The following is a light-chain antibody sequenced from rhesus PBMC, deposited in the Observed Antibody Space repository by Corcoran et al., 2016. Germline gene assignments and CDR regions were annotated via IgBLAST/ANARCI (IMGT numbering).Light chain of an antibody. CDR3: QQYTIRPLT. Sequence: DIQMTQSPSSLSASVGDTVTITCRASQGIYSWLAWYQQKPGKAPKLLIYKASSLRSGVPSRFSGSGSGTDFTLTISSLQSEDFATYYCQQYTIRPLTFGGGTKVEIK. CDR1: QGIYSW. CDR2: KAS. J-gene: IGKJ4*01. V-gene: IGKV1-22*01.